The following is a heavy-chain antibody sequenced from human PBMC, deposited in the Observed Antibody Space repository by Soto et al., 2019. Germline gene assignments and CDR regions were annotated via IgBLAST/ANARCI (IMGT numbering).Heavy chain of an antibody. CDR1: GFTVSSNY. D-gene: IGHD7-27*01. CDR2: IYSGGST. Sequence: GGSLRLSCAASGFTVSSNYMSWVRQAPGKGLEWVSVIYSGGSTYYADSVKGRFTISRDNSKNTLYLQMNSLRAEDTAVYYCARAIPGGVWGYYVDYWGQGTLVTVSS. V-gene: IGHV3-53*01. CDR3: ARAIPGGVWGYYVDY. J-gene: IGHJ4*02.